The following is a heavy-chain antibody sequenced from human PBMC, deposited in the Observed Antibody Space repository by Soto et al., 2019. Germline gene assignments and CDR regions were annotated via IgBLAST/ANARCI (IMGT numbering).Heavy chain of an antibody. CDR1: GGTFSSYA. Sequence: GASVKVSCKASGGTFSSYAISWVRQAPGQGLEWMGGIIPTFGTANYAQKFQGRVTITADKSTSTAYMELSSLRSEDTAVYYCARDRDGDYYYGMDVWGQGTTVTVSS. CDR3: ARDRDGDYYYGMDV. V-gene: IGHV1-69*06. J-gene: IGHJ6*02. CDR2: IIPTFGTA. D-gene: IGHD4-17*01.